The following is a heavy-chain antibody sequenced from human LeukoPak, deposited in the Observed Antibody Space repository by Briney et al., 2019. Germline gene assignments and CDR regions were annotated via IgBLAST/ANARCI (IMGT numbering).Heavy chain of an antibody. J-gene: IGHJ6*04. CDR1: GYSFTSYW. Sequence: GESLKISCKGPGYSFTSYWIGWVRQMPGKGLEWMGIIYPGDSDTRYSPSFQGQVTISADKSISTAYLQWSSLKASDTAMYYCARDIVVVPAAMGRGYYYGMDVWGKGTTVTVSS. D-gene: IGHD2-2*01. CDR3: ARDIVVVPAAMGRGYYYGMDV. V-gene: IGHV5-51*01. CDR2: IYPGDSDT.